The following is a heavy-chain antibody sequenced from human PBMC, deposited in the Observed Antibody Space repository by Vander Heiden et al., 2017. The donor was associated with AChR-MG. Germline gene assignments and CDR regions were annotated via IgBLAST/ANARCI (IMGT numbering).Heavy chain of an antibody. CDR2: ISIRSNYI. D-gene: IGHD3-10*01. V-gene: IGHV3-21*01. CDR1: GFTFSRYS. J-gene: IGHJ4*02. CDR3: ARARSGSYYAPVDY. Sequence: EVQLVESGGGLVKPGGSLRLSCAASGFTFSRYSMNWVRQAPGKGLEWVSSISIRSNYIYYADSVKGRFTISRDNAKNLLFLEMNSLRAEDTAVYYCARARSGSYYAPVDYWGQGTLVTVSS.